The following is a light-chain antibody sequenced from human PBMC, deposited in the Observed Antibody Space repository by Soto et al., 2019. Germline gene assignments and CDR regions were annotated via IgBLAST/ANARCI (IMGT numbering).Light chain of an antibody. Sequence: DIQMTQSPSPLSASVGDRVTITCRASQDIRNYLAWFQQKPGKAPKLLIYDVSSLESGVPSRFSGSGSGTEFTLTISSLQPDDFATYYCQQYNSYPWTFGQGTKVDIK. CDR2: DVS. V-gene: IGKV1-16*01. CDR3: QQYNSYPWT. J-gene: IGKJ1*01. CDR1: QDIRNY.